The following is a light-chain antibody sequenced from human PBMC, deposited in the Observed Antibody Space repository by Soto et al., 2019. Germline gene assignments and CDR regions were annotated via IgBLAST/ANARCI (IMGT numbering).Light chain of an antibody. V-gene: IGKV3-15*01. CDR2: AAS. CDR3: HQYDDLPYT. CDR1: ETISAD. Sequence: ISMTQSPPTLSVSPGGRVTLSCEASETISADLAWYHHRPGQAPRLLIYAASTRAPGVPARFSGSGSGTDFTLAIANLQPEDFGRYYCHQYDDLPYTFGQGTSLQIK. J-gene: IGKJ2*01.